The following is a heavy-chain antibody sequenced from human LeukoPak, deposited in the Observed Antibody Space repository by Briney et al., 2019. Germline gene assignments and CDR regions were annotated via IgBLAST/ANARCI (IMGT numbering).Heavy chain of an antibody. J-gene: IGHJ4*02. V-gene: IGHV3-30-3*01. Sequence: GGSLRLSCAASGFTFSSYAMHWVRQAPGKGLEWVAVISYDGSNKYYADSVKGRFTISRDNSKNTLYLQMNSLRAEDTAVYYCARDANSGNYFDYWGQGTLVTVSS. CDR1: GFTFSSYA. D-gene: IGHD4-23*01. CDR2: ISYDGSNK. CDR3: ARDANSGNYFDY.